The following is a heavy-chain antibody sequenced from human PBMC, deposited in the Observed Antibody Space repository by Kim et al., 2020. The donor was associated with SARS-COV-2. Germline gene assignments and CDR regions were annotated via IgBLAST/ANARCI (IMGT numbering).Heavy chain of an antibody. D-gene: IGHD2-15*01. CDR2: IDHSGST. CDR1: GGSFSDYY. Sequence: SETLSLTCAVYGGSFSDYYWSWIRQPPGKGLEWIGEIDHSGSTKYNPSLKSRATMSVDPSKNQFSLNLSSVTAADTAVYYCARGTASCSGGNCYPPNWFDPWGQGTLVTVSS. J-gene: IGHJ5*02. V-gene: IGHV4-34*01. CDR3: ARGTASCSGGNCYPPNWFDP.